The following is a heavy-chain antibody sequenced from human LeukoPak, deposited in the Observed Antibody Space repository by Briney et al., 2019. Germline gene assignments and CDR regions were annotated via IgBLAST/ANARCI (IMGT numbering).Heavy chain of an antibody. CDR1: GFTFSSYA. V-gene: IGHV3-30-3*01. CDR3: AREEPFDY. J-gene: IGHJ4*02. Sequence: GGSLRLSCAASGFTFSSYAMHWVRQAPGKGLEWVAVISYDGSNKYYADSVKGRFTISRDSSKNTLYLQMNSLRAEDTAVYYCAREEPFDYWGQGTLVTVSS. CDR2: ISYDGSNK. D-gene: IGHD1-14*01.